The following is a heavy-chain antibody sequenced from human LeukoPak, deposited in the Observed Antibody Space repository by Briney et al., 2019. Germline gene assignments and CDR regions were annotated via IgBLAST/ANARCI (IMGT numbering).Heavy chain of an antibody. CDR1: GFTFDDYA. CDR3: AKDIVSTSSNWFDP. Sequence: GGSLRLSCAASGFTFDDYAMHWVRQAPGKGLEWVSGISWNSGSIGYADSAKGRFTISRDNAKSSLYLQMNSLRAEDTALYYCAKDIVSTSSNWFDPWGQGTLVTVSS. CDR2: ISWNSGSI. V-gene: IGHV3-9*01. J-gene: IGHJ5*02. D-gene: IGHD2-2*01.